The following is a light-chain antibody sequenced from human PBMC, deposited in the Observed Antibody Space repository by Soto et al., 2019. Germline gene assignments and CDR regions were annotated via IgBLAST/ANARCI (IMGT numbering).Light chain of an antibody. J-gene: IGLJ3*02. CDR1: STDVGNSKF. V-gene: IGLV2-23*01. CDR3: CFPSGTYTLV. Sequence: QSVLTQPASVSGSPGQSLTISCTGSSTDVGNSKFVSWYQLHPGQAPKLMIYEGTKRPSGTSNRFSGFYSGNTASLTIPGLQTEDAAGYYRCFPSGTYTLVFGGGTQVTVL. CDR2: EGT.